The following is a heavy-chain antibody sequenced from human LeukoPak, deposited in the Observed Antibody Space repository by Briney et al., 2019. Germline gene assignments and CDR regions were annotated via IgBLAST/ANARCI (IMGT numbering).Heavy chain of an antibody. J-gene: IGHJ4*02. CDR2: IHDSGST. CDR3: TRDRGIMLTFGGVIAKGAHY. CDR1: DDSISSGGYS. D-gene: IGHD3-16*02. Sequence: SQALSLTCAISDDSISSGGYSWSWIRQPPGKGLEWIGYIHDSGSTYYNPSLKSRVTISVDTSKNQFSLKLNSVTAADTALYYCTRDRGIMLTFGGVIAKGAHYWGQGTLVTVSS. V-gene: IGHV4-30-4*07.